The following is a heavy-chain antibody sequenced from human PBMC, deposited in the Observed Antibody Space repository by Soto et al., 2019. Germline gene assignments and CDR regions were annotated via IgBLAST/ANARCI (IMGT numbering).Heavy chain of an antibody. V-gene: IGHV1-2*02. CDR1: GYTFTCYY. J-gene: IGHJ5*02. D-gene: IGHD6-6*01. CDR2: INPHSGGT. Sequence: SVKVACKASGYTFTCYYMHWVRQAPGQGLEWMGWINPHSGGTNYAQKFQGRVTMTRDTSISTAYMELSRLRSDETAVYYCASDSIAARPNNWFDPWGQGTLVTVSS. CDR3: ASDSIAARPNNWFDP.